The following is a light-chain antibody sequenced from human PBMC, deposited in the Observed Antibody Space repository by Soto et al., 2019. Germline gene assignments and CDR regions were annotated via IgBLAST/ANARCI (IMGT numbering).Light chain of an antibody. CDR3: QQYNNWPGT. CDR2: GAS. Sequence: EIVMTQSPATLSVSPGERATLSCRASQSVSSNLAWYQQKPGQAPRLLIYGASTRATGIPARFSGSGSGTEFTLTISSLQSEDLAVYYCQQYNNWPGTFCQGTKVEIK. V-gene: IGKV3-15*01. J-gene: IGKJ1*01. CDR1: QSVSSN.